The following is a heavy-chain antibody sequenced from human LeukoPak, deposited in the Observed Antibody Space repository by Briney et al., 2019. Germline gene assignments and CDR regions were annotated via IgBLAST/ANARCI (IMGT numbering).Heavy chain of an antibody. J-gene: IGHJ3*02. CDR2: INVVNGNT. D-gene: IGHD2-2*01. CDR1: GYTFTSYA. Sequence: GASVKVSCKASGYTFTSYAMHWVRQAPGQRLEWMGWINVVNGNTKYSQKFQGRVTITRDTAASTAYMELSGLRSEDTAVYYCVRRLSRTYCSSNSCYAGAFDIWGQGTMVTVSS. V-gene: IGHV1-3*01. CDR3: VRRLSRTYCSSNSCYAGAFDI.